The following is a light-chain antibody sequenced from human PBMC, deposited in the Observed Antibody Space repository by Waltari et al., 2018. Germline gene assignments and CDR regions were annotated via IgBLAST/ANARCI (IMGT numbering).Light chain of an antibody. CDR1: QSVGTN. CDR3: QQHSTWPS. Sequence: EIVMMPSPVTLSVLPGERATLSCRASQSVGTNLAWYQQTPGQAPRLLIYNVSTRAIDIPFRFSGSGSATEFTLTISSLQSEDFALYFCQQHSTWPSFGGGTKVEIK. J-gene: IGKJ4*01. CDR2: NVS. V-gene: IGKV3-15*01.